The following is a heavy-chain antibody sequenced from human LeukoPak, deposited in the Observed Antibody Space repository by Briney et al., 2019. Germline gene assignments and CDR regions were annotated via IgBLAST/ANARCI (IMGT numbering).Heavy chain of an antibody. V-gene: IGHV3-7*01. CDR3: ARVTPILLFDY. Sequence: GGSLRLSCAASGFTFSSYWMSWVRQAPGKGLEWVANIKQDGSEEYYVDSVKGRFTISRDNAKNSLYLQMNSLRAEDTAVYYCARVTPILLFDYWGQGTLVTVSS. CDR2: IKQDGSEE. CDR1: GFTFSSYW. J-gene: IGHJ4*02.